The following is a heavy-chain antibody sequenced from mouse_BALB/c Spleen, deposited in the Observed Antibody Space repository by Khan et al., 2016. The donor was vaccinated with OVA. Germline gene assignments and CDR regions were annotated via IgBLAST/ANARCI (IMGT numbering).Heavy chain of an antibody. Sequence: QVQLKQSGAELAKPGASVKMSCKASGYTFTSYWMHWIKQRPGQGLEWIGYINPTSGYTDYNQKFKDKATLTADKSSSTAYMQLNCLTSDDSAVYYCARVRIDFWGQGTTRTVSS. V-gene: IGHV1-7*01. J-gene: IGHJ2*01. CDR2: INPTSGYT. CDR1: GYTFTSYW. CDR3: ARVRIDF.